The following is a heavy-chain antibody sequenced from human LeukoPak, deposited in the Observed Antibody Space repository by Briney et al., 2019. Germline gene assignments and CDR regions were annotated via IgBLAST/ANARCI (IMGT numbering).Heavy chain of an antibody. CDR1: GFTFSSYS. CDR2: ISSSSSYI. D-gene: IGHD6-6*01. J-gene: IGHJ4*02. Sequence: GGSLRLSCAASGFTFSSYSMNWVRQAPGKGLEWVSSISSSSSYIYYADSVKGRFTISRDNSKNTLYLQMNSLTAEDTAVYYWARGGGSSPIVRDWGQGTLVTVSS. CDR3: ARGGGSSPIVRD. V-gene: IGHV3-21*04.